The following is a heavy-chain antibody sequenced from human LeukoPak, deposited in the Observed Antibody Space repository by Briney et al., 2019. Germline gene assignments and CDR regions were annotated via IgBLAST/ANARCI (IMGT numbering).Heavy chain of an antibody. D-gene: IGHD3-22*01. J-gene: IGHJ2*01. CDR2: ISTSSSTI. CDR1: GFSLSSYN. Sequence: GGSLRLSCAASGFSLSSYNMNWVRQAPGKGLEWVSYISTSSSTIYYADSVKGRFTISRDNAKNSVYLQMNSLRDEDTAVYYCARRDYYDSSGHRFFDLWGRGTLVTAS. V-gene: IGHV3-48*02. CDR3: ARRDYYDSSGHRFFDL.